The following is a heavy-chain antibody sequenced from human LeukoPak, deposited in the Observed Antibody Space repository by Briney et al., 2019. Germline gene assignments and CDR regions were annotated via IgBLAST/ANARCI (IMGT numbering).Heavy chain of an antibody. CDR2: INTNTGDP. D-gene: IGHD6-13*01. Sequence: GASVKVSCKASGHSFTSYALNWVRQAPGQGLEWMGWINTNTGDPSYAQGFTGRFVFSLDTSVSTAYLQISSLKAEDTAVYYCAREGNPYSTSWYLGPWGQGTLVTVSS. CDR1: GHSFTSYA. CDR3: AREGNPYSTSWYLGP. J-gene: IGHJ5*02. V-gene: IGHV7-4-1*02.